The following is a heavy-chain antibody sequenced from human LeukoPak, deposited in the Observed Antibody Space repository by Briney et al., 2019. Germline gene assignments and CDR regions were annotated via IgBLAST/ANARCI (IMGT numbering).Heavy chain of an antibody. Sequence: GGSLRLSCALSGLSFSSYSMSWVRQAAGQGLDWVASTSGSGGSTYYADSLKGRFTLSRDTSQNTLYLQTDRFRAESTARKYCAKVGDDFWSGYPGYYYYMDVWGKGPTVTVSS. J-gene: IGHJ6*03. D-gene: IGHD3-3*01. CDR1: GLSFSSYS. V-gene: IGHV3-23*01. CDR2: TSGSGGST. CDR3: AKVGDDFWSGYPGYYYYMDV.